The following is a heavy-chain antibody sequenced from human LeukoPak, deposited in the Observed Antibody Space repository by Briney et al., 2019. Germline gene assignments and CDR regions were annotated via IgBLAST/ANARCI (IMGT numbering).Heavy chain of an antibody. Sequence: PGGSLRLSCAASGFTLSNYWIHWVRHAPGKGLVWVSRISEDGRATTYADYVKGRFTISKDNAKNSVYLQMNSLRAEDTAVYYCARDEHLWQISHWGQGTLVTVSS. CDR3: ARDEHLWQISH. CDR1: GFTLSNYW. CDR2: ISEDGRAT. V-gene: IGHV3-74*01. D-gene: IGHD3-3*02. J-gene: IGHJ4*02.